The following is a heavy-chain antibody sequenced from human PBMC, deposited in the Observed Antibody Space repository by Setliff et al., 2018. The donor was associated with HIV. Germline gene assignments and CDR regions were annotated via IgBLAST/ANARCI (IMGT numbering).Heavy chain of an antibody. CDR3: ASLGGYYPYYYYYMDV. CDR1: GGTFGSYA. J-gene: IGHJ6*03. Sequence: GASVKVSCKASGGTFGSYAVSWVRQAPGQGLEWMGGIIPIFGTANYAQKFQGRVTITADESTSTAYMELSSLRSEDTAVYYCASLGGYYPYYYYYMDVWGKGTTVTVSS. CDR2: IIPIFGTA. D-gene: IGHD3-3*01. V-gene: IGHV1-69*13.